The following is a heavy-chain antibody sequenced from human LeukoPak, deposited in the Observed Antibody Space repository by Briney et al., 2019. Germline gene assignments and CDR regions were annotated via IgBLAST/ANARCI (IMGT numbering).Heavy chain of an antibody. D-gene: IGHD1-7*01. Sequence: ASVKVSCKASGYTFTSYGISWVRQAPGQGLEWMGWISAYNGNTNYAQKLQGRVTMTTDTSTRTAYMELRSLRSDDTAVYYCARVSNFAYYYYYMDVWGKGTTVTVSS. CDR3: ARVSNFAYYYYYMDV. CDR2: ISAYNGNT. J-gene: IGHJ6*03. V-gene: IGHV1-18*01. CDR1: GYTFTSYG.